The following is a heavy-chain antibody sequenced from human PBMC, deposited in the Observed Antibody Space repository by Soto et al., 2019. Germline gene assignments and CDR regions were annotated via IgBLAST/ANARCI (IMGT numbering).Heavy chain of an antibody. CDR3: ARVLTGYYSLYYFDY. CDR1: GFTFSSYS. D-gene: IGHD3-9*01. J-gene: IGHJ4*02. CDR2: ISSSSSTI. V-gene: IGHV3-48*01. Sequence: GGSLRLSCAASGFTFSSYSMNWVRQAPGKGLEWVSYISSSSSTIYYADSVKGRFTISRDNAKNSLYLQMNSLRAEDTAVYYCARVLTGYYSLYYFDYWGQGTLVTVSS.